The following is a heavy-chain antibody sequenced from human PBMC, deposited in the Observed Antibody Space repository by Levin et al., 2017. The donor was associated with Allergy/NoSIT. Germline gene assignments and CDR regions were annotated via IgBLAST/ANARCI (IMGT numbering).Heavy chain of an antibody. CDR2: ISPYNGDT. V-gene: IGHV1-18*01. Sequence: ASVKVSCKASGFSLSNFGLTWVRQAPGQGLEWMGWISPYNGDTKYAQKLQGRVTMTTDTSTRTAHMELRSLRFDDTAVYYCAREMADTAADTFDLWGQGTMVTVSS. D-gene: IGHD5-18*01. J-gene: IGHJ3*01. CDR1: GFSLSNFG. CDR3: AREMADTAADTFDL.